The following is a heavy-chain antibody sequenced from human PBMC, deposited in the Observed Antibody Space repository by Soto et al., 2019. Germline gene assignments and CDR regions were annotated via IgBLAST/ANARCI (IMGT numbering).Heavy chain of an antibody. CDR3: ARGLYCSSTSCPDGIQYNWFDP. Sequence: PSETLSLTCAVYGGSFSGYYWSWIRQPPGKGLEWIGEINHSGSTNYNPSLKSRVTISVDTSKNQFSLKLSSVTAADTAVYYCARGLYCSSTSCPDGIQYNWFDPWGQGTLVTVSS. V-gene: IGHV4-34*01. CDR2: INHSGST. D-gene: IGHD2-2*01. J-gene: IGHJ5*02. CDR1: GGSFSGYY.